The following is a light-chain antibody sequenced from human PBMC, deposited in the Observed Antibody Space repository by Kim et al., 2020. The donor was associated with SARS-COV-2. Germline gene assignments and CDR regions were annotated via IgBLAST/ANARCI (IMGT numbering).Light chain of an antibody. CDR2: RDN. Sequence: QRVTSSCSGSSSNIGRNNYVYWYQQLPGTAPKLLIYRDNQRPSGVPDRFSGSKSGASASLAISGLRSEDEADYYCAVWDDSLSALVCGGGTQLTVL. CDR3: AVWDDSLSALV. J-gene: IGLJ3*02. CDR1: SSNIGRNNY. V-gene: IGLV1-47*01.